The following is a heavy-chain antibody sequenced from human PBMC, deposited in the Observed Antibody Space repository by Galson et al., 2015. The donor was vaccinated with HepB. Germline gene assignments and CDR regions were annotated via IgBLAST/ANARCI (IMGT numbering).Heavy chain of an antibody. D-gene: IGHD3-3*02. Sequence: SLRLSCAASGFTFSDYYMEWVRQAPGKGLEWVGRVRHKARRNTTDYVASVEGRFTSSRDDSKNSLYLKMDSLKTEDTAVYYCSRTLPGIDLDYWGQGTLVTVSS. J-gene: IGHJ4*02. CDR3: SRTLPGIDLDY. V-gene: IGHV3-72*01. CDR2: VRHKARRNTT. CDR1: GFTFSDYY.